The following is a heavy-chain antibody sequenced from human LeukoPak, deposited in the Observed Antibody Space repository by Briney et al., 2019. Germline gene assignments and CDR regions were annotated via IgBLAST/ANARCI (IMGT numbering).Heavy chain of an antibody. J-gene: IGHJ4*02. CDR1: RFTFSIYE. V-gene: IGHV3-48*03. D-gene: IGHD4-17*01. Sequence: GGSLRLSCAASRFTFSIYEMNWVRQAPGKGLEWVSYISSSGGTIYYADSVKGRFTISRDNAKNSLYLQMNSLRAEDTAVYYCARDGDYGDYYFDYWGQGTLVTVSS. CDR3: ARDGDYGDYYFDY. CDR2: ISSSGGTI.